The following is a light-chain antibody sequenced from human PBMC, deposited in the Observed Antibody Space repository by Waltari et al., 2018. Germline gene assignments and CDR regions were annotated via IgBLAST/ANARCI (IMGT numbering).Light chain of an antibody. Sequence: EIXXXQSPATLSVSPGERATLSCRASQGVSSNLAWYQQKPGQAPRLLIYGASTRATGIPARFSGSGSGTEFTLTISSLQSEDFAVYYCQQYNNWPQTFGQGTKVEIK. V-gene: IGKV3-15*01. J-gene: IGKJ1*01. CDR2: GAS. CDR3: QQYNNWPQT. CDR1: QGVSSN.